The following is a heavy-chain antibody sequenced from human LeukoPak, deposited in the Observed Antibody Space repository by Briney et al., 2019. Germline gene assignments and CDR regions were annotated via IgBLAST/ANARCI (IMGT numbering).Heavy chain of an antibody. CDR1: GFTFSSYA. D-gene: IGHD6-13*01. CDR2: ISGSGGST. J-gene: IGHJ4*02. CDR3: AKAGRIAAAEKGTDY. V-gene: IGHV3-23*01. Sequence: GGSLRLSCAASGFTFSSYAMSWVRQAPGKGLEWVSAISGSGGSTYYADSVKGRFTISRDNSKNTLYLQLNSLRAEDTAVYYCAKAGRIAAAEKGTDYWGQGTLVTVSS.